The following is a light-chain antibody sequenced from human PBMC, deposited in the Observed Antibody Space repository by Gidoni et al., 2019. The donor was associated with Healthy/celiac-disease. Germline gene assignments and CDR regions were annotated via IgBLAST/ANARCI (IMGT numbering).Light chain of an antibody. CDR1: QSVSSSY. CDR2: GAS. Sequence: TQSPGTLPLSPGERATLSCRASQSVSSSYLAWYQQKPGQAPRLLIYGASSRATGIPDRFSGSGSGTDFTLTISRLEPEDFAVYYCQQYGSSPLLTFGGGTKVEIK. J-gene: IGKJ4*01. V-gene: IGKV3-20*01. CDR3: QQYGSSPLLT.